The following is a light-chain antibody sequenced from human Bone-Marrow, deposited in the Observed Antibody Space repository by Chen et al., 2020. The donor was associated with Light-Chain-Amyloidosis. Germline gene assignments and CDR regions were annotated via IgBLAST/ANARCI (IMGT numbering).Light chain of an antibody. CDR3: CAYAGSSTHYV. V-gene: IGLV2-23*01. J-gene: IGLJ1*01. CDR1: SSDVGSYNL. Sequence: QSALTQPSSVSGSPGPSITISCTGTSSDVGSYNLVSWYQQHPGKAPKLMIYEGSKRPSGVSNRFSGSKSGNTASLTSTGLQAEDEADYYCCAYAGSSTHYVFGPGTKVTVL. CDR2: EGS.